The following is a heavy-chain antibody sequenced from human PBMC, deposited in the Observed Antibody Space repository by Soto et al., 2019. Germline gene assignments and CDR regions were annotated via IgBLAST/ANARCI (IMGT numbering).Heavy chain of an antibody. J-gene: IGHJ4*02. V-gene: IGHV4-59*08. CDR1: GGSISSYY. CDR2: IDYSGST. CDR3: ARNAGSYTFHF. Sequence: QLQLQESGPGLVKPSETLSLTCTVSGGSISSYYWSWIRQPPGKGLEWIGYIDYSGSTNFNPSLKSRVSMSVDTSKNQFSLKLSSVTAEDTAVYYCARNAGSYTFHFWGQGTLVTVSS. D-gene: IGHD3-10*01.